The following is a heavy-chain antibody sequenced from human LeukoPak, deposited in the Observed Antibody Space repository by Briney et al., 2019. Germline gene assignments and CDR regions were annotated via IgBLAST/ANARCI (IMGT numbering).Heavy chain of an antibody. D-gene: IGHD7-27*01. CDR3: ARGPSGWGSLDY. CDR1: GFTFDDYA. Sequence: PGRSLRLSCAASGFTFDDYAMHWVRQAPGKGLEWVSGISWNSGSIGYADSVKGRFTISRDNGKNTLYLEMSSLRAEDTAVYYCARGPSGWGSLDYWGQGTLVTVSS. J-gene: IGHJ4*02. V-gene: IGHV3-9*01. CDR2: ISWNSGSI.